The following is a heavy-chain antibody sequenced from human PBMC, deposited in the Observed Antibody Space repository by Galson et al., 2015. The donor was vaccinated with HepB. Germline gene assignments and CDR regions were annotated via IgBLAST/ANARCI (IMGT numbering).Heavy chain of an antibody. CDR1: GYTFTSYA. Sequence: SVKVSCKASGYTFTSYAMNWVRQAPGQGLEWMGWINTNTGNPTYAQGFTGRFVFSLDTSVSTAYLQISSLKAEDTAVYYCARGPAARYYYYYYGMDVWGQGTTVTVSS. D-gene: IGHD2-2*01. V-gene: IGHV7-4-1*02. CDR3: ARGPAARYYYYYYGMDV. J-gene: IGHJ6*02. CDR2: INTNTGNP.